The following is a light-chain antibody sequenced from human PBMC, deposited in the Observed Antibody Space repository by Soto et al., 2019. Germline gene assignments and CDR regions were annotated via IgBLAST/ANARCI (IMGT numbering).Light chain of an antibody. V-gene: IGKV3-20*01. CDR1: ESVSTNY. J-gene: IGKJ4*01. Sequence: EIVLTQSPGTLSLSPGERATLSCRASESVSTNYLAWYQQKPGQAPRLLISGASSRATGIPDRFSGSGSGADFTLTINRLELEDFAVYYCQQYGSVPLTFGGGTKVEIK. CDR3: QQYGSVPLT. CDR2: GAS.